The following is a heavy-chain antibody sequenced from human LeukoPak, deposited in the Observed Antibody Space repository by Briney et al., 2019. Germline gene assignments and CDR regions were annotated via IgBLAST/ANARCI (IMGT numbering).Heavy chain of an antibody. D-gene: IGHD1-26*01. Sequence: GGSLRLSCAASGFTFRSYDMHWVRQASGKGLEWVSAIGTAGDTSYTDSVKGRFTIPRENAKNSLHFQMNSLRAGDTAIYYCARGWEAAFDIWGQGTMVTVSS. V-gene: IGHV3-13*04. CDR1: GFTFRSYD. CDR3: ARGWEAAFDI. J-gene: IGHJ3*02. CDR2: IGTAGDT.